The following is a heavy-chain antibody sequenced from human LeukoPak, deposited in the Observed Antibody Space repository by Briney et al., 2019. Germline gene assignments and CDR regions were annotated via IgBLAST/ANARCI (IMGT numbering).Heavy chain of an antibody. CDR2: IYYSGST. D-gene: IGHD2-15*01. CDR1: GGSISHSNYY. V-gene: IGHV4-39*07. J-gene: IGHJ4*02. Sequence: SETLSLTCTVSGGSISHSNYYWGWIRQPPGKGLEWIGSIYYSGSTYYNPSLKSRVTISVDTSKNQFSLKLSSVTAADTAVYYCARVYCSGGSCLTFDYWGQGTLVTVSS. CDR3: ARVYCSGGSCLTFDY.